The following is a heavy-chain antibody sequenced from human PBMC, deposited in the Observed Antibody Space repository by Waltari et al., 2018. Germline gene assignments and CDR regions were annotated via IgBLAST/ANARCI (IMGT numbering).Heavy chain of an antibody. Sequence: QVQLVQSGAEVKKPGSSVKVSCKASGGTFSSYAISWVRQAPGQGLEWMGGIIPIFGTANYAQKFQGRVTITADKSTSTAYMELSSLRSEDTAVYYCARDSYYDSSGYYSSNYFDYWGQGTLVTVSS. J-gene: IGHJ4*02. CDR3: ARDSYYDSSGYYSSNYFDY. V-gene: IGHV1-69*14. CDR2: IIPIFGTA. CDR1: GGTFSSYA. D-gene: IGHD3-22*01.